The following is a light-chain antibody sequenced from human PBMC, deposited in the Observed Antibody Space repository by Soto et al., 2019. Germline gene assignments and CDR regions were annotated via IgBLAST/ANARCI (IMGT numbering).Light chain of an antibody. CDR2: WAS. Sequence: DIVMTQSPDSLAVSLGERATINCKSSQSILYSSNNKNQLDWYQQKPGQPPKLLISWASTRESGVTDRFSGSGSGADFTLTISSLQAEDVAVYYCQQYYSVPRTFGGGTKVEIK. CDR1: QSILYSSNNKNQ. J-gene: IGKJ4*01. V-gene: IGKV4-1*01. CDR3: QQYYSVPRT.